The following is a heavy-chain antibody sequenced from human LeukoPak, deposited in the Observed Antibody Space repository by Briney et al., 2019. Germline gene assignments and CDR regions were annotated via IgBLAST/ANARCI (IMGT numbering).Heavy chain of an antibody. V-gene: IGHV4-34*01. D-gene: IGHD2-21*02. CDR2: INHSGST. CDR3: ARVHIVVVTASSYFDY. J-gene: IGHJ4*02. Sequence: SETLSLTCAVYGGSFSGYYWSWIRQPPGKGLEWIGEINHSGSTNYNPSLKSRVTISVDTSKNQFSLKLSSVTAADTAVYYCARVHIVVVTASSYFDYWGQGTLVTVSS. CDR1: GGSFSGYY.